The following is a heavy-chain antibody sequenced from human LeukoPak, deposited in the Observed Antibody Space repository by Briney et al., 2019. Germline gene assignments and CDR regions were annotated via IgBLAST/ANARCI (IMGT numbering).Heavy chain of an antibody. CDR2: VDPEDGET. Sequence: ASVKISCKVSGYTFTDYYMHWVQQAPGKGLEWMGLVDPEDGETIYAEKFQGRVTITADTSTDTAYMELSSLRSEDTAVYYCATDGSQDYDFWSGYIYWGQGTLDTVSS. CDR1: GYTFTDYY. J-gene: IGHJ4*02. V-gene: IGHV1-69-2*01. CDR3: ATDGSQDYDFWSGYIY. D-gene: IGHD3-3*01.